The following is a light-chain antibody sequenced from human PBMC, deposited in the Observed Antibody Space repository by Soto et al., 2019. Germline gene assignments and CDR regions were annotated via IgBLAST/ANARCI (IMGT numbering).Light chain of an antibody. J-gene: IGKJ1*01. V-gene: IGKV1-5*03. CDR3: QQYNSYSRT. CDR2: KAS. Sequence: DIQMTQSPATRSASVGDRATITCLASQSISSWLAWYQQKPGKAPKLLIYKASSLESGVPSRFSGSGSGTEFTLTISSLQTDDFATYYCQQYNSYSRTFGQGTKVDIK. CDR1: QSISSW.